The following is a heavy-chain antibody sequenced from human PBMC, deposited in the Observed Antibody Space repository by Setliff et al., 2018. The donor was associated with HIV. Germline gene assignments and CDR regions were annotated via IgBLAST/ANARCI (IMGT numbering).Heavy chain of an antibody. CDR2: MHHSGSN. CDR3: ARGDPLRFLDY. V-gene: IGHV4-4*02. CDR1: GGSISSNHW. Sequence: SETLSLTCAVSGGSISSNHWWSWVRQPPGKGLEGIGEMHHSGSNNYNPSLTSRVNISVDKSNNLFFLNLTSVTAADTAVYYCARGDPLRFLDYWGQGTLVTVSS. D-gene: IGHD3-10*01. J-gene: IGHJ4*02.